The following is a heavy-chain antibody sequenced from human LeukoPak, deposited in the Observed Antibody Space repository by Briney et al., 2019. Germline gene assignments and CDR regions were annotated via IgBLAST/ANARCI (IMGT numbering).Heavy chain of an antibody. CDR2: IYYSGST. D-gene: IGHD5-12*01. CDR1: GGSISSGDYY. V-gene: IGHV4-30-4*01. J-gene: IGHJ6*04. CDR3: ARGAGYSGYDWYYYYGMDV. Sequence: SETLSLTCTVSGGSISSGDYYWSWIRQPPGKGLEWIGYIYYSGSTYYNPSLKSRVTISVDTSKNQFSLKLSSVTAADTAVYYCARGAGYSGYDWYYYYGMDVWGKGTTDTVSS.